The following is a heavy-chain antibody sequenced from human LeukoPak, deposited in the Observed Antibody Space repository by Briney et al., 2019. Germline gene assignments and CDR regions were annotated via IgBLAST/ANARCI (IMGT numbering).Heavy chain of an antibody. D-gene: IGHD3-10*01. Sequence: SVKVSFTAAGGTFSSYAISWVRHAPGHGPEWMGRISPILGIANYAHKFQGRVTITADKSTSTTDMELSRLRSEDTAVYSCARFRSRYGSADYHGMDVWGQGTPVTVSS. V-gene: IGHV1-69*04. CDR3: ARFRSRYGSADYHGMDV. CDR1: GGTFSSYA. CDR2: ISPILGIA. J-gene: IGHJ6*02.